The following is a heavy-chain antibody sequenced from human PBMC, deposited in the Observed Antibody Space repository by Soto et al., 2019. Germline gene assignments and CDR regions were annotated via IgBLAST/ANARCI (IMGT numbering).Heavy chain of an antibody. Sequence: GGSLRLSCEASGFTFRTYDMHWVRQAPGKGLEWVSYISGTGGAKYFADSVKGRFTISRDNAKNSLYLHMNSLRAEDTALYYCAREWNTAYIDFWGQGTLVTVPQ. CDR3: AREWNTAYIDF. CDR2: ISGTGGAK. V-gene: IGHV3-48*03. J-gene: IGHJ4*02. CDR1: GFTFRTYD. D-gene: IGHD3-16*01.